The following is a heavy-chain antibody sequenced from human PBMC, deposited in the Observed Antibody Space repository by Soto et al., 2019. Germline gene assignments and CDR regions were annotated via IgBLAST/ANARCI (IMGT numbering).Heavy chain of an antibody. J-gene: IGHJ6*02. Sequence: SETLSLTCTVSGGSISSGDYYWSWIRQPPGKGLEWIGYIYYSGSTYYNPSLKSRVTISVDTSKNQFSLKLSSVTAADTAVYYCARVGDSGSYYYYYGMDVWGQGTTVTAP. CDR2: IYYSGST. D-gene: IGHD1-26*01. CDR1: GGSISSGDYY. CDR3: ARVGDSGSYYYYYGMDV. V-gene: IGHV4-30-4*01.